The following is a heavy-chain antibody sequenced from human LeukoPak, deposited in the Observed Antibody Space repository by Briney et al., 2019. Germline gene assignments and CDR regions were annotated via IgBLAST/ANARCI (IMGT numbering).Heavy chain of an antibody. V-gene: IGHV3-7*01. Sequence: PGGSLRLSCAASGFTFSSYWMSWVRQAPGKGLEWVANIKQEGSEKYYVDSAKGRFTISRDNAKNSLYLQMNSLRAEDTAVYYCARGHRIITGNSYYFDYWGQGTLVTVSS. D-gene: IGHD1-20*01. CDR1: GFTFSSYW. J-gene: IGHJ4*02. CDR3: ARGHRIITGNSYYFDY. CDR2: IKQEGSEK.